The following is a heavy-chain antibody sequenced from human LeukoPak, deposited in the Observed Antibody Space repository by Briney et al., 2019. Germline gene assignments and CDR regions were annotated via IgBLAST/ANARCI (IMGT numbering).Heavy chain of an antibody. D-gene: IGHD6-13*01. V-gene: IGHV4-34*01. CDR1: GGSISSYY. J-gene: IGHJ6*02. Sequence: SETLSLTCTVSGGSISSYYWSWIRQPPGKGLEWIGEINHSGSTNYNPSLKSRVTISVDTSKNQFSLKLSSVTAADTAVYYCARGLGQQLVGYYYGMDVWGQGTTVTVSS. CDR2: INHSGST. CDR3: ARGLGQQLVGYYYGMDV.